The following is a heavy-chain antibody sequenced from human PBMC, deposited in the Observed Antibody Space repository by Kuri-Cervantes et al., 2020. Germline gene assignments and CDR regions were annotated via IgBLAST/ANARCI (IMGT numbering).Heavy chain of an antibody. CDR3: ARVGAATVTSYYHYYGMDV. Sequence: ASVKVSCKASGGTFSSYTISWVRQAPGQGLEWMGWISAYNGNTNYAQKLQGRVTMTTDTSTSTAYMELRSLRSDDTAVYYCARVGAATVTSYYHYYGMDVWGQGTTVTVSS. V-gene: IGHV1-18*01. CDR1: GGTFSSYT. J-gene: IGHJ6*02. CDR2: ISAYNGNT. D-gene: IGHD4-17*01.